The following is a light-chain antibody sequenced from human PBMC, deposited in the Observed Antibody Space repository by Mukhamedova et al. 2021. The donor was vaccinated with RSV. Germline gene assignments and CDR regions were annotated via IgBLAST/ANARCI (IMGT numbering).Light chain of an antibody. Sequence: ITCQGDSLRSYYASWYQQKPGQAPVLVIYGKNNRPSGIPDPFSGSSSGNTASLTITGAQAEDEADYYCNSRDSSGNHLVFGGGT. J-gene: IGLJ2*01. CDR3: NSRDSSGNHLV. CDR2: GKN. V-gene: IGLV3-19*01. CDR1: SLRSYY.